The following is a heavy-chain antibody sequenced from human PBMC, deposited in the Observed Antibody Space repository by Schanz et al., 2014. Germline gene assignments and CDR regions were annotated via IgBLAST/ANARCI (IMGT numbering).Heavy chain of an antibody. CDR1: GDTFISYY. J-gene: IGHJ3*02. Sequence: QVQLVQSGAEVKKPGASVKVSCTASGDTFISYYIHWVRQAPGQGLEWMGRINPNSGGTNYAQKFQGRVTMTRDTSISTAYMEMSSLISEDTAVYYCAFDRDDAYDIWGQGTTVTVSS. D-gene: IGHD3-9*01. CDR2: INPNSGGT. V-gene: IGHV1-2*06. CDR3: AFDRDDAYDI.